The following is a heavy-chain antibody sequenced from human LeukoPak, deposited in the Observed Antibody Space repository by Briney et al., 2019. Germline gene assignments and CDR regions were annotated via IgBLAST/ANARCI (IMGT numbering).Heavy chain of an antibody. V-gene: IGHV4-34*01. Sequence: SETLSLTCAVYGGSFSGYYWSWIRQPPGKGLEWIGEINHSGSTNYNPSLKSRVTISVDTSKNQFSLKLSSVTAADTAVYYCARGRVAAAGTGGWFAPWGQGTLVTVPS. CDR2: INHSGST. CDR3: ARGRVAAAGTGGWFAP. D-gene: IGHD6-13*01. CDR1: GGSFSGYY. J-gene: IGHJ5*02.